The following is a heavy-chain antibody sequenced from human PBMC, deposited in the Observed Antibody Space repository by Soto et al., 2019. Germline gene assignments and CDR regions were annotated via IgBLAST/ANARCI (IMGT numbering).Heavy chain of an antibody. V-gene: IGHV3-7*05. J-gene: IGHJ6*02. CDR3: ARVRTVNYYGMDV. Sequence: SGGSLRLSCAASGFSFSNYWMSLVRQAPGKGLEWVANIKQDGSEIYYVDSVKGRFTISRDNAKNSLFLQMNSLRAEDTAVYYCARVRTVNYYGMDVWGQGTTVTVSS. CDR1: GFSFSNYW. CDR2: IKQDGSEI.